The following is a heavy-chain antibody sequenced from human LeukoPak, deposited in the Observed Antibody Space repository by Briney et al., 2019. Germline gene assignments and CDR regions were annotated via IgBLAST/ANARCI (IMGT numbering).Heavy chain of an antibody. Sequence: SETLSLTCAVSGGSISSGGYSWSWIRQPPGKGLEWIGYIYHNGSTYYNPSLKSRVTISVDRSKNQFSLKLSSVTAADTAVYYCARGGTTGYGMDVWGQGTTVTVSS. D-gene: IGHD4-17*01. CDR3: ARGGTTGYGMDV. CDR2: IYHNGST. CDR1: GGSISSGGYS. J-gene: IGHJ6*02. V-gene: IGHV4-30-2*01.